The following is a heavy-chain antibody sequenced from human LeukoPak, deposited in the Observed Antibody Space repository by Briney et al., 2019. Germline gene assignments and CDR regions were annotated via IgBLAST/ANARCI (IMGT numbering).Heavy chain of an antibody. J-gene: IGHJ4*02. CDR2: ISSSSSYI. V-gene: IGHV3-21*01. D-gene: IGHD3-10*01. CDR3: AREYGSGSYVHFDY. Sequence: GGSLRLSCAASGFTFSSYSMNWVRQAPGKGLEWVSSISSSSSYIYYADSVKGRFTISRDNARNSLYLQMNSLRAEDTAVYYCAREYGSGSYVHFDYWGQGTLVTVSS. CDR1: GFTFSSYS.